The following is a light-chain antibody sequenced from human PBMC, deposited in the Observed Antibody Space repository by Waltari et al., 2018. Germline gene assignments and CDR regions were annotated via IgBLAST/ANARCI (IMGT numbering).Light chain of an antibody. CDR1: QSVSSY. Sequence: EVVLTQSPATLSLSPGERATLSCRASQSVSSYLAWYQQKPGQAPRLLIYDASNRATGIPARFSGGGSGTDFTLIISSLEPEDFAVYYCLQRSIWPRTFGPGTKVDIK. V-gene: IGKV3-11*01. CDR3: LQRSIWPRT. J-gene: IGKJ3*01. CDR2: DAS.